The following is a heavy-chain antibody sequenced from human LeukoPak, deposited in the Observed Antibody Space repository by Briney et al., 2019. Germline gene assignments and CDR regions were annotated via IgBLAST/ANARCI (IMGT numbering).Heavy chain of an antibody. D-gene: IGHD2-2*01. J-gene: IGHJ5*02. CDR2: IYTSGST. V-gene: IGHV4-4*07. CDR3: AREDIVVVPAADGLFDP. Sequence: SETLSLTCTVSGGSISSYYWSWIRQPAGKGLEWIGRIYTSGSTNYNPSLKSRATMSVDTSKNQFSLKLSSVTAADTAVYYCAREDIVVVPAADGLFDPWGQGTLVTVSS. CDR1: GGSISSYY.